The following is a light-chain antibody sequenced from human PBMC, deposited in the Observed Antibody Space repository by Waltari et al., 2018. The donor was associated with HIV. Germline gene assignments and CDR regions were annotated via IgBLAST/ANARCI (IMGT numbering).Light chain of an antibody. CDR2: DVT. CDR3: QSTDISGTSVI. CDR1: SSDVGGFNY. Sequence: QSALTQPLSVSGSPGQSVTISCTGTSSDVGGFNYVPWYQQYPGRAPKLMIYDVTKRPSGVPDRFSGSTSGTTVTLTISGVQGDDEADYYCQSTDISGTSVIFGGGTKLTVL. V-gene: IGLV2-11*01. J-gene: IGLJ2*01.